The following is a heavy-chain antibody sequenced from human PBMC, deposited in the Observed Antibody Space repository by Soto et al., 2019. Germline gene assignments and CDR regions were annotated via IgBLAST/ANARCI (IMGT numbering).Heavy chain of an antibody. CDR3: AKVVAGSSFDM. CDR1: GFTFDDYA. J-gene: IGHJ3*02. Sequence: DVQLVESGGDLVQPGRSLRLSCAASGFTFDDYAMHWVRQSPGKGLEWVSGISWNSGNRGYGDSVKGRFTISRDNAKNTLYLQMNVLRPEDTALYYCAKVVAGSSFDMWGQGTMVTVSS. CDR2: ISWNSGNR. V-gene: IGHV3-9*01. D-gene: IGHD6-19*01.